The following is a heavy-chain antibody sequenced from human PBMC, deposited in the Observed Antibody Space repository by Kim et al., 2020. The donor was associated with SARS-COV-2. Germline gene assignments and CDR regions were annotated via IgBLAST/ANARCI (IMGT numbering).Heavy chain of an antibody. J-gene: IGHJ4*02. CDR1: GFTFSSYA. CDR3: AKVRWIQLCDGVDY. CDR2: MSYDGGDR. D-gene: IGHD5-18*01. Sequence: GGSLRLSCAASGFTFSSYAMSWVRQAPGKGLEWVAVMSYDGGDRYYGDSVRGRFTISRDNSKNTLYLQMNSLTAEDTAVYYCAKVRWIQLCDGVDYWGQGTLVTVSS. V-gene: IGHV3-30*18.